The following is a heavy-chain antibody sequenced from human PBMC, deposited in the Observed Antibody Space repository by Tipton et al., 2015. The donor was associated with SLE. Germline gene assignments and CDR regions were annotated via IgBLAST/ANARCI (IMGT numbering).Heavy chain of an antibody. CDR2: INSDGSST. V-gene: IGHV3-74*01. J-gene: IGHJ4*02. D-gene: IGHD2-15*01. CDR3: VRDNGGLYCSGGRCYWFDY. CDR1: GFSFSTHW. Sequence: SLRLSCAASGFSFSTHWMHWVRQAPGKGLVWVSRINSDGSSTSYADSVKGRFTISRDNAKNTSYLQMDSLRAEDTAVYYCVRDNGGLYCSGGRCYWFDYWGQGTLVTVST.